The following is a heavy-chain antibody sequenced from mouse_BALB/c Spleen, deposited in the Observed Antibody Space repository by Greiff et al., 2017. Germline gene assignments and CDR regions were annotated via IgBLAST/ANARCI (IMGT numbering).Heavy chain of an antibody. CDR1: GFTFSSYG. D-gene: IGHD4-1*01. Sequence: EVHLVESGGGLVQPGGSLKLSCAASGFTFSSYGMSWVRQTPDKRLELVATINSNGGSTYYPDSVKGRFTISRDNAKNTLYLQMSSLKSEDTAMYYCASLTPMDYWGQGTSVTVSS. J-gene: IGHJ4*01. V-gene: IGHV5-6-3*01. CDR2: INSNGGST. CDR3: ASLTPMDY.